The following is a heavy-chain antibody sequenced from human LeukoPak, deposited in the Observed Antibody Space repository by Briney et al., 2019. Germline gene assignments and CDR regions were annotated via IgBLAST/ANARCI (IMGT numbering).Heavy chain of an antibody. CDR1: GFTFSSYG. CDR2: IRYDGSNT. J-gene: IGHJ3*01. Sequence: GGSLRLSCAASGFTFSSYGMHWVRQAPGKGLEWVAFIRYDGSNTYYTDSVKGRFTISRDNSKNTLYLQMNSLREEDTAVYYCARHRNGGSQDDAFDLWGQGTMVTVSS. CDR3: ARHRNGGSQDDAFDL. V-gene: IGHV3-30*02. D-gene: IGHD2-15*01.